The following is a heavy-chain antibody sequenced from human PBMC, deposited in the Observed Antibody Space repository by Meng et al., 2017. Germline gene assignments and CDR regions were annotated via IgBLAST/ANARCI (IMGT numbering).Heavy chain of an antibody. CDR1: GYTFTSYG. V-gene: IGHV1-18*01. J-gene: IGHJ4*02. D-gene: IGHD6-19*01. CDR2: ISAYNGNT. CDR3: ARDGQWLIARGYYFDY. Sequence: VKVSCKASGYTFTSYGISWVRQAPGQGLEWMGWISAYNGNTNYAQKLQGRVTITADKSTSTAYMELSSLRSEDTAVYYCARDGQWLIARGYYFDYWGQGTLVTVSS.